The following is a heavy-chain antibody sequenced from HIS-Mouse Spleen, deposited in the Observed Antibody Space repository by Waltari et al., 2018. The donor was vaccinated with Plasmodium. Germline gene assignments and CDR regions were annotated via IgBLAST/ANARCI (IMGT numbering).Heavy chain of an antibody. Sequence: QVQLVESGGGVVQPGRSLRLSCAASGLTFSSYGMHWVRQAPGKGLEWVAVISYDGSNKYYADSVKGRFTISRDNSKNTLYLQMNSLRAEDTAVYYCAKILSYSSSPEDYWGQGTLVTVSS. V-gene: IGHV3-30*18. J-gene: IGHJ4*02. CDR1: GLTFSSYG. CDR3: AKILSYSSSPEDY. D-gene: IGHD6-6*01. CDR2: ISYDGSNK.